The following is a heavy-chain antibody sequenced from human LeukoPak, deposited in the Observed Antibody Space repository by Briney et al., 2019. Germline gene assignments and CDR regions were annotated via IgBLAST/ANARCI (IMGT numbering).Heavy chain of an antibody. CDR1: GASISSYY. CDR3: ARVLLSSGYST. D-gene: IGHD3-22*01. V-gene: IGHV4-59*01. CDR2: IYYSGIT. Sequence: SETLSFTCSVSGASISSYYYNWIRQSPGKGLEWIGYIYYSGITNYNPSLKSRVTMSLDTSNNQFSLKLSSVTAADTAVYYCARVLLSSGYSTWGQGTLVTVSS. J-gene: IGHJ5*02.